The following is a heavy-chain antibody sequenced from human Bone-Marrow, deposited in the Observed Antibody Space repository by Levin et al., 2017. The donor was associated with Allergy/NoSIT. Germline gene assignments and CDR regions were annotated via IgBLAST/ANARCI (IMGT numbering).Heavy chain of an antibody. D-gene: IGHD3-9*01. CDR2: VYFSGST. J-gene: IGHJ4*02. V-gene: IGHV4-39*02. CDR3: ARVPALRFLDWFLDY. Sequence: SQTLSLTCTVSGDSIISATYYWGWVRQPPGKGLEWIGSVYFSGSTYLSPFLKSRVTMAVDTSRSHFSLNLSSVTAADTAVYYCARVPALRFLDWFLDYWGRGVLVTVSS. CDR1: GDSIISATYY.